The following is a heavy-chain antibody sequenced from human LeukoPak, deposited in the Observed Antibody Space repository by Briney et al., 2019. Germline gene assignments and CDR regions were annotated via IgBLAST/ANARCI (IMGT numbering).Heavy chain of an antibody. V-gene: IGHV1-2*02. CDR3: ARDATMIFGVVIISYYYMDV. J-gene: IGHJ6*03. CDR2: INPNSGGT. D-gene: IGHD3-3*01. CDR1: GYTFTGYY. Sequence: ASVKVSCKASGYTFTGYYMHWVRQAPGQGLEWMGWINPNSGGTNYAQKFQGRVTMTRDTSISTAYMELSRLRSDDTAVYYCARDATMIFGVVIISYYYMDVWGKGTTVTVSS.